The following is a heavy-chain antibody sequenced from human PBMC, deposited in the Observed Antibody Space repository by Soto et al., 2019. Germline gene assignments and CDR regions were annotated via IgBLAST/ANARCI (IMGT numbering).Heavy chain of an antibody. CDR2: IYYSGST. Sequence: SETLSLTCTVSGGSISSGDYYWSWIRQPPGKGLEWIGYIYYSGSTYYNPSLKSRVTISVDTSKNQFSLKLSSVTAADTAVYYCARDLSGLWPYYYYYGMDVWGQGTTVTVSS. V-gene: IGHV4-30-4*01. CDR3: ARDLSGLWPYYYYYGMDV. J-gene: IGHJ6*02. D-gene: IGHD5-18*01. CDR1: GGSISSGDYY.